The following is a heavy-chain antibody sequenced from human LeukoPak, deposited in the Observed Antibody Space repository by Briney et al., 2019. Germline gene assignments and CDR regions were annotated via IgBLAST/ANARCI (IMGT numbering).Heavy chain of an antibody. CDR1: GFTFSSYA. D-gene: IGHD2-15*01. J-gene: IGHJ5*02. Sequence: GGSLRLSCAASGFTFSSYAMSWVRQAPGKGLEWVAFIRYDGSNKYYADSVKGRFTISRDNSKNTLYLQMNSLRAEDTAVYYRAKTRRAAVNWFDPWGQGTLVTVSS. CDR2: IRYDGSNK. CDR3: AKTRRAAVNWFDP. V-gene: IGHV3-30*02.